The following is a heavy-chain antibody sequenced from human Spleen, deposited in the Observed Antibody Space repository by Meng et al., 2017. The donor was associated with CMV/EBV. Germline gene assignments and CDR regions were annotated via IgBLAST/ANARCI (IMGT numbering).Heavy chain of an antibody. CDR3: AKTYYDFWSGYYNPPDY. Sequence: GGSLRLSCAASGFIFSNYAMHWVRQAPGKGLEWVAVISYDGSNKYYADSVKGRFTISRDNSKNTLYLQMNSLRVEDTAVYYCAKTYYDFWSGYYNPPDYWGQGTLVTVSS. D-gene: IGHD3-3*01. V-gene: IGHV3-30-3*02. CDR2: ISYDGSNK. CDR1: GFIFSNYA. J-gene: IGHJ4*02.